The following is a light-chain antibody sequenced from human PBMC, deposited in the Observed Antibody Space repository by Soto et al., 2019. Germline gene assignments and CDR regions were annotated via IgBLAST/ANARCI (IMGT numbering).Light chain of an antibody. CDR3: SSYTNSRTLV. CDR2: DVS. Sequence: QSALTQPASVSGSPGQSITISCTGTSRDVGAYNYVSWYQQYPGKAPKLMIYDVSNRPSGVSNRFSGSKSGNTASLTISGLQAEDEADYYFSSYTNSRTLVFGGGTKLTVL. J-gene: IGLJ2*01. V-gene: IGLV2-14*01. CDR1: SRDVGAYNY.